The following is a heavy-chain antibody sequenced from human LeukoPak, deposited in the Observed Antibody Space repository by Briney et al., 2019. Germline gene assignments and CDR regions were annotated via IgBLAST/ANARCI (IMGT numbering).Heavy chain of an antibody. J-gene: IGHJ4*02. CDR2: IKQDGSVK. D-gene: IGHD6-19*01. CDR3: ARSQWHY. CDR1: GFTFSNFW. Sequence: GGSLRLSCAASGFTFSNFWMNWVRQAPGKGLEWVANIKQDGSVKHYVDSVKGRFTISRDNTKNSLYLQMNSLRAEDTAVYYCARSQWHYWGQGTLVTVSS. V-gene: IGHV3-7*01.